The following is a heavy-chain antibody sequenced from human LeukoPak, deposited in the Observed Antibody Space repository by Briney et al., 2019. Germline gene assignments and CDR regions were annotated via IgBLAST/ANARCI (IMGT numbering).Heavy chain of an antibody. J-gene: IGHJ4*02. CDR1: GFTFSSHT. Sequence: PGGSLRLSCVASGFTFSSHTMNWVRQAPGKGLEWVSYISSSSNTIYYADSVKGRFTISRDNANNSLYLQMNSLRAEDTAVYYCARDRVRVGGYFDHWGQGALVTVSS. CDR3: ARDRVRVGGYFDH. D-gene: IGHD1-26*01. CDR2: ISSSSNTI. V-gene: IGHV3-48*04.